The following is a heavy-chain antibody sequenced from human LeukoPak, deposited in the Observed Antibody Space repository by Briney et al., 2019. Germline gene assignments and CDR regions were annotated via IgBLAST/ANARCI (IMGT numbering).Heavy chain of an antibody. CDR3: ARDPVRYYYDSTGYFSY. Sequence: ASVKVSCKASGYTFTNYGISWVRQAAGQGLEWMGWISAYNGNTNYVQKLQGRVTMTTDTSTSTAYMKLRSLTSDDTAVYYCARDPVRYYYDSTGYFSYWGQGTLVTVSS. CDR2: ISAYNGNT. J-gene: IGHJ4*02. D-gene: IGHD3-22*01. V-gene: IGHV1-18*01. CDR1: GYTFTNYG.